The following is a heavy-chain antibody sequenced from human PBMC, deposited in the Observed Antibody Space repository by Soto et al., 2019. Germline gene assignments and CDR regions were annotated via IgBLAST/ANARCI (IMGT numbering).Heavy chain of an antibody. D-gene: IGHD3-3*01. V-gene: IGHV3-23*01. CDR1: GFTFSSYA. CDR2: ISGSGGST. Sequence: GGSLRLSCADSGFTFSSYAMSWVRQAPGKGLEWVSAISGSGGSTYYADSVKGRFTISRDNSKNTLYLQMNSLRAEDTAVYYCAKDRDTIFGVVIPYYYGMDVWGQGTTVAVSS. CDR3: AKDRDTIFGVVIPYYYGMDV. J-gene: IGHJ6*02.